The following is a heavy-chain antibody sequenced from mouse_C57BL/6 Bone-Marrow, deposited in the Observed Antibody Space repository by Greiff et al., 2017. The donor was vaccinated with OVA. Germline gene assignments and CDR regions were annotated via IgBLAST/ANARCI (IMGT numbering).Heavy chain of an antibody. CDR2: ISSGGSYT. CDR3: ARWPSITTVVDDY. V-gene: IGHV5-6*02. J-gene: IGHJ2*01. D-gene: IGHD1-1*01. CDR1: GFTFSSYG. Sequence: EVKLVESGGDLVKPGGSLKLSCAASGFTFSSYGMSWVRQTPDKRLEWVATISSGGSYTYYPDSVKGRFTISRDNAKNTLYLQMSSLKSEDTAMYYCARWPSITTVVDDYWGQGTTLTVAS.